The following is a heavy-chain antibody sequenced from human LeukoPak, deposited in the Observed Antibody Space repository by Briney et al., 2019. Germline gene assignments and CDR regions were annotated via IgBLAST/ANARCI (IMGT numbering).Heavy chain of an antibody. CDR1: GGSFSGYY. D-gene: IGHD3-16*02. CDR2: INRSGST. V-gene: IGHV4-34*01. CDR3: ARRPSYYDYVWGSYRLLPSGFDP. Sequence: SETLSLTCAVYGGSFSGYYWSWIRQPPGKGLEWIGEINRSGSTNYNPSLKSRVTISVDTSKNQFSLKLSSVTAADTAVYYCARRPSYYDYVWGSYRLLPSGFDPWGQGTLVTVSS. J-gene: IGHJ5*02.